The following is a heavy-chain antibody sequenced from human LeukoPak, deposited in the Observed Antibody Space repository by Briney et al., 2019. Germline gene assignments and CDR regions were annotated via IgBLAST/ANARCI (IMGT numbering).Heavy chain of an antibody. V-gene: IGHV4-59*08. D-gene: IGHD4-23*01. J-gene: IGHJ4*02. CDR2: MYFSGST. CDR3: ARRGGHGGSFDY. CDR1: GGSISGYY. Sequence: SETLSLTCTVSGGSISGYYWSWIRQPPGKGLEWIGYMYFSGSTNYNPSLRSRVTISVDTSKNQFSLTLSSVTAADTAVYYCARRGGHGGSFDYWGQGTLVTVS.